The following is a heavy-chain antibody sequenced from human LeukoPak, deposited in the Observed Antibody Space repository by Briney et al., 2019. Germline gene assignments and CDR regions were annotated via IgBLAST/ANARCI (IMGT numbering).Heavy chain of an antibody. J-gene: IGHJ6*02. CDR2: ISWNSGSI. Sequence: GGSLRLSCAASGFTFDDYAMHWVRQAPGKGLEWVSGISWNSGSIGYADSVEGRFTISRDNAKNSLYLQMNSLRAEDTALYYCAKDIGISTDYYGMDVWGQGTTVTVSS. D-gene: IGHD3-10*01. CDR3: AKDIGISTDYYGMDV. V-gene: IGHV3-9*01. CDR1: GFTFDDYA.